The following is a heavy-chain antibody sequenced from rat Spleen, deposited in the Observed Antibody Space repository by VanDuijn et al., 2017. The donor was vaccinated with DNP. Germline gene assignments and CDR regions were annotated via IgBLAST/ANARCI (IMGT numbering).Heavy chain of an antibody. D-gene: IGHD4-3*01. V-gene: IGHV5-22*01. CDR2: INYDSSST. CDR3: VRWNSGHFDY. J-gene: IGHJ2*01. Sequence: EVQLVESGGGLVQPGGSLKLSCIASGFTFSDYYMAWVRQAPKKGLEWVASINYDSSSTYHRGSVKGRFTISRDNAKSTLYLQMNSLRSEDTASYYCVRWNSGHFDYWGQGVMVTVSS. CDR1: GFTFSDYY.